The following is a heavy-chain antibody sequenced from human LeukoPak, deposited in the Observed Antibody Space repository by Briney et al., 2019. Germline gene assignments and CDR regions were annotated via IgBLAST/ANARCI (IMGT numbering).Heavy chain of an antibody. Sequence: GGSLRLSCVGSGFTFRSHAMSWVRQAPEKGLEFVSGIYENGGTTYYADSVKGRFSISRDNSKNTLYLQMDSLRGEGTAVYYCAKDFRIGYSAHFDYWGQGALVTVSS. V-gene: IGHV3-23*01. CDR1: GFTFRSHA. CDR3: AKDFRIGYSAHFDY. CDR2: IYENGGTT. J-gene: IGHJ4*02. D-gene: IGHD2-21*01.